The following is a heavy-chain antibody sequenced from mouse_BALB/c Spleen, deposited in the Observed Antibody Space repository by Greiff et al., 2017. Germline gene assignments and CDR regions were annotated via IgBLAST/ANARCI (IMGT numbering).Heavy chain of an antibody. J-gene: IGHJ2*01. CDR3: AREGDGSFDY. Sequence: VQLQQSGPQLVRPGASVKISCKASGYSFTSYWMHWVKQRPGQGLEWIGMIDPSDSETRLNQKFKDKATLTVDKSSSTAYMQLSSPTSEDSAVYYCAREGDGSFDYWGQGTTLTVSS. D-gene: IGHD2-3*01. CDR1: GYSFTSYW. V-gene: IGHV1S127*01. CDR2: IDPSDSET.